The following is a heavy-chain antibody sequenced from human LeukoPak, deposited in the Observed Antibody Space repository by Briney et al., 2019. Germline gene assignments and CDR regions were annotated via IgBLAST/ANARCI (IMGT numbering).Heavy chain of an antibody. CDR3: ARGIDILTGYFDY. D-gene: IGHD3-9*01. CDR1: GGTFSSYA. V-gene: IGHV1-69*01. Sequence: SVKVSCKASGGTFSSYAISWVRQALGQGLEWMGGIIPIFGTANYAQKFQGRVTITADESTSTAYMELSSLRSEDTAVYYCARGIDILTGYFDYWGQGTLVTVSS. J-gene: IGHJ4*02. CDR2: IIPIFGTA.